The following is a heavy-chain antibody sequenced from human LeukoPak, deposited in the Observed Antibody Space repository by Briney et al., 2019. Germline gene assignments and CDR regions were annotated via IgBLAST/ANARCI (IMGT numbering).Heavy chain of an antibody. Sequence: PGVSLRLSCVASGFTFGNFGMHWVRQAPGKGLEWVAVISEDGNNKYYADSVKGRFTISRDNSKNTLYLQMNSLRAEDTAVYYCATCLSSTSCILDYWGQGTLVTVSS. CDR1: GFTFGNFG. D-gene: IGHD2-2*01. CDR3: ATCLSSTSCILDY. J-gene: IGHJ4*02. CDR2: ISEDGNNK. V-gene: IGHV3-30*03.